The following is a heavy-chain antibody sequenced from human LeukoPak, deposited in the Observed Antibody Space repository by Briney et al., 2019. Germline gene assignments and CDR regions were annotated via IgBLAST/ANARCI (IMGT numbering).Heavy chain of an antibody. CDR3: ARHYYDSSGLLEYYFDY. J-gene: IGHJ4*02. V-gene: IGHV4-38-2*02. Sequence: PSETLSLTCTVSGYSISSDYYWGWIRQPPGKGLEWIGSIYYSGSTYYNPSLKSRVTISVDTSKNQFSLKLSSVTAADTAVYYCARHYYDSSGLLEYYFDYWGQGTLVTVSS. CDR2: IYYSGST. CDR1: GYSISSDYY. D-gene: IGHD3-22*01.